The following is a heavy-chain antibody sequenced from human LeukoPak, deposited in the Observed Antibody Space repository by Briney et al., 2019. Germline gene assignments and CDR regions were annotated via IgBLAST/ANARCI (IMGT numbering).Heavy chain of an antibody. CDR2: IYYSGST. Sequence: SATLSLTCTVSGGSISSYYWSWIRQPPGKGLEWIGYIYYSGSTNYNPSLKSRVTISVDTSKNQFSLKLSSVTAADTAVYYCARGPHLKMATIDAFDIWGQGTMVTVSS. CDR3: ARGPHLKMATIDAFDI. V-gene: IGHV4-59*01. CDR1: GGSISSYY. J-gene: IGHJ3*02. D-gene: IGHD5-24*01.